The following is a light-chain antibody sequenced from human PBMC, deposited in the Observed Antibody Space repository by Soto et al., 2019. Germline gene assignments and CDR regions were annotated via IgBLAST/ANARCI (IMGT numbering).Light chain of an antibody. V-gene: IGKV3-15*01. J-gene: IGKJ4*01. Sequence: EIVMTQSPATLSVSPGEIATLSCRASQSVSSKIAWNQQKPGQTPKLLIYVASTRATGIPARFSGSGSGTEFTVTISSLQAEDFGVYYGQQYNVWPLSFGGGTNVEFK. CDR3: QQYNVWPLS. CDR2: VAS. CDR1: QSVSSK.